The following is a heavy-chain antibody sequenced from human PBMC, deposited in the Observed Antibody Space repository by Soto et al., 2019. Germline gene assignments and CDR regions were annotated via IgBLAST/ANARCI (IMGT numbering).Heavy chain of an antibody. CDR2: IYYSGST. D-gene: IGHD3-10*01. J-gene: IGHJ3*02. CDR1: GGSISSGGYY. Sequence: SETLSLTCTVSGGSISSGGYYWSWIRQHPGKGLEWIGYIYYSGSTYYNPSLKSRVTISVDTSKNQFSLKLSSVTAADTAVYYCARDRGSLLWFGEGAGAFDIWGQGTMVTVSS. V-gene: IGHV4-31*03. CDR3: ARDRGSLLWFGEGAGAFDI.